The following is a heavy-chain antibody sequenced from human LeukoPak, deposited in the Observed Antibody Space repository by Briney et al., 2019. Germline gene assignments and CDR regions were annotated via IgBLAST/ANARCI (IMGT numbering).Heavy chain of an antibody. J-gene: IGHJ4*02. V-gene: IGHV3-21*01. D-gene: IGHD6-13*01. Sequence: PGGSLRLSCAASGFTFRSSSMNWVRQAPGEGLEWVSSISSSSSYIYYADSVKGRFTISRDNAKNSLYLQMNSLRAEDTAVYYCARENLGVYSSSQFDYWGQGTLVTVSS. CDR2: ISSSSSYI. CDR3: ARENLGVYSSSQFDY. CDR1: GFTFRSSS.